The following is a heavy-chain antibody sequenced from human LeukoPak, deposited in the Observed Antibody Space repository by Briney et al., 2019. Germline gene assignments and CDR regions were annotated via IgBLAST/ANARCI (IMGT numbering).Heavy chain of an antibody. Sequence: PGGSLRLSCVGSDFTFANYAMTWVRLTPGKGLEWVSSINGSGSYAMYADSVSGRFTTSRDNSRNTIFLQMTSLRAEDTAIYYCGRDPNGDYIGAFEFWGLGTLVSVSS. D-gene: IGHD4-17*01. CDR3: GRDPNGDYIGAFEF. CDR2: INGSGSYA. CDR1: DFTFANYA. J-gene: IGHJ3*01. V-gene: IGHV3-23*01.